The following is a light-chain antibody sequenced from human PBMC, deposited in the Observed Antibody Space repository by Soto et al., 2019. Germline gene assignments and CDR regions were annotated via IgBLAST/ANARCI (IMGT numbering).Light chain of an antibody. CDR2: EVS. CDR1: SSDVGGYNY. Sequence: QSALTQPASVSGSPGQSITISCTGTSSDVGGYNYVSWYQQHPGKAPKLIIYEVSNRHSGVSNRFSGSKSGNTASLTNSGLQAEDEADYYCNSYRTNYTWLFGGGTKVTVL. CDR3: NSYRTNYTWL. V-gene: IGLV2-14*01. J-gene: IGLJ3*02.